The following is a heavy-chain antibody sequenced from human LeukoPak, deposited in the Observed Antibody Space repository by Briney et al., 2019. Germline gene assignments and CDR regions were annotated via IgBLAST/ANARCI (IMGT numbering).Heavy chain of an antibody. CDR3: ARAPGSVDAFDI. CDR1: GYTFTDYA. Sequence: ASVKVSCKASGYTFTDYAMHWVRQAPGQGLEWMGRIDPNSGGTHYPQKFQGRVTVTRDTSITTAYMELSRLTSDDTAVYYCARAPGSVDAFDIWGQGTMVTVSS. V-gene: IGHV1-2*06. J-gene: IGHJ3*02. CDR2: IDPNSGGT. D-gene: IGHD2-15*01.